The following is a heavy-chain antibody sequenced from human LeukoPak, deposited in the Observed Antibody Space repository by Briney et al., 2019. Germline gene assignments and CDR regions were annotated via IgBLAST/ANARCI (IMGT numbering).Heavy chain of an antibody. D-gene: IGHD3-9*01. V-gene: IGHV4-59*08. CDR1: GGSISSYY. CDR3: ARHRHISTAYYPFDH. CDR2: IFYSGST. Sequence: PSETLSLTCTVSGGSISSYYWSWIRQPPGKGLEWLGFIFYSGSTNYNPSLKSRVTISVDTSKNQFSLKLSSVSAADTAMYYCARHRHISTAYYPFDHWGQGTLVSVSS. J-gene: IGHJ4*02.